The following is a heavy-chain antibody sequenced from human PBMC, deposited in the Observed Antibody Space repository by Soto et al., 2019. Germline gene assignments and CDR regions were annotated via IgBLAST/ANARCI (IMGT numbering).Heavy chain of an antibody. CDR1: GGTFRTYA. CDR3: AKGAVAGTPTSYYYYGMDV. CDR2: IIPIFGKV. D-gene: IGHD6-19*01. Sequence: QVQLLQSGAEVKKPGSSVRVSCEASGGTFRTYAISWVRQAPGQGLEWMGEIIPIFGKVNYAQKFQGRVLSPADEATTTVDMDLRSLTSEDTAVYYCAKGAVAGTPTSYYYYGMDVWGQGTTVTVS. J-gene: IGHJ6*02. V-gene: IGHV1-69*12.